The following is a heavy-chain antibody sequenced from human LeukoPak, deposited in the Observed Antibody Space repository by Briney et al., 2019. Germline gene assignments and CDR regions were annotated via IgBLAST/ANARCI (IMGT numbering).Heavy chain of an antibody. CDR3: ARGRSGSYFDS. J-gene: IGHJ4*02. CDR1: GFTFSSYD. D-gene: IGHD1-26*01. Sequence: GSLRLSCAASGFTFSSYDMHWVRQATGKGLEWVSAVSTTGDTYYPGSVKGRLTISRENAKSSLYLQMNSLRAEDTAVYYCARGRSGSYFDSWGQGTLVAVSS. CDR2: VSTTGDT. V-gene: IGHV3-13*04.